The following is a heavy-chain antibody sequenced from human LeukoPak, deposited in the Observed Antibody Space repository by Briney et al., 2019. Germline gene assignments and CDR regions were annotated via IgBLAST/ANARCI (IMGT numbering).Heavy chain of an antibody. CDR1: GYSFTSYW. V-gene: IGHV5-51*01. Sequence: GESLKISFKGSGYSFTSYWIGWVRPMPGKGLEWMGIIYPGDSDTSYSPSFQGQVTISADKSISTAYLQWSSLKASDTAMYYCARRNIGSWPDAFDIWGQGTMVTVSS. CDR2: IYPGDSDT. CDR3: ARRNIGSWPDAFDI. J-gene: IGHJ3*02. D-gene: IGHD1-26*01.